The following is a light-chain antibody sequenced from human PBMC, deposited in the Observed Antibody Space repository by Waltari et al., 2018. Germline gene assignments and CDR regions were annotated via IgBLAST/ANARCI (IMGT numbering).Light chain of an antibody. CDR1: QSLSKKY. Sequence: VLTQSPGTLSLSPGQRATLSCRASQSLSKKYLAWYQQKPGQAHRLLIYGASSRAAGIPGRFSGSGSGTDCTLTISRLEPEDSAVYYCQQYGSSVLYTFGQGTKLEIK. V-gene: IGKV3-20*01. CDR2: GAS. CDR3: QQYGSSVLYT. J-gene: IGKJ2*01.